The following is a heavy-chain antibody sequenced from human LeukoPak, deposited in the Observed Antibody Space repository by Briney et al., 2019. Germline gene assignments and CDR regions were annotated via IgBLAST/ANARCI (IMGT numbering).Heavy chain of an antibody. CDR2: INPNSGGT. V-gene: IGHV1-2*02. Sequence: ASVTVSCKASGYTFTGYYMHWVRQAPGQGLEWMGWINPNSGGTNYAQKFQGRVTMTRDTSISTAYMELSRLRSDDTAVYYCASQEMATISYDYYYYMDVWGKGTTVTVSS. J-gene: IGHJ6*03. CDR3: ASQEMATISYDYYYYMDV. CDR1: GYTFTGYY. D-gene: IGHD5-24*01.